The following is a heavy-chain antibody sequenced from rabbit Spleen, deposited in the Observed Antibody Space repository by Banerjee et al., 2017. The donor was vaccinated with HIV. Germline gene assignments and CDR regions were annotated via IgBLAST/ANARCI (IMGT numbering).Heavy chain of an antibody. Sequence: QEQLEESGGDLVKPEGSLTLTCTASGFSLSSSYWMCWVRQAPGKGLEWIACIYGGSSANTYYASWAKGRFTISKTSSTTVTLQVTSLTAADTATYFCARGGEGGYGYLDLWGPGTLVTVS. CDR2: IYGGSSANT. D-gene: IGHD5-1*01. V-gene: IGHV1S45*01. J-gene: IGHJ4*01. CDR3: ARGGEGGYGYLDL. CDR1: GFSLSSSYW.